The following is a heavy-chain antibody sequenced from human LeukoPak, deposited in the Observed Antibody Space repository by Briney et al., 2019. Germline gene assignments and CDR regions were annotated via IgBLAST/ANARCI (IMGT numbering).Heavy chain of an antibody. V-gene: IGHV1-8*03. CDR2: MNPNSGNT. Sequence: ASVKVSCKASGYTFTTYDINWVRQATGQGLEWMGWMNPNSGNTGYAQKFQGRVTITRNTSISTAYMELSSLRSEDTAVYYCARCPPLLLWFGAQVGWFDPWGQGTLVTVSS. D-gene: IGHD3-10*01. CDR1: GYTFTTYD. J-gene: IGHJ5*02. CDR3: ARCPPLLLWFGAQVGWFDP.